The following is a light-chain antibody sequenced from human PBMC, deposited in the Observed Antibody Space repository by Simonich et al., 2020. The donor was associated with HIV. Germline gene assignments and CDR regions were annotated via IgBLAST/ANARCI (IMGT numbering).Light chain of an antibody. CDR2: LNSDGRH. CDR3: QTWGTGIRV. Sequence: QLVPTQSPSASASLGASVKLTCTLSSGHSSYAIAWHQQQPEKGPRYLMRLNSDGRHSKGGGIPDRCSGSSSGAERYLTISSLQSEDEADYYCQTWGTGIRVFGGGTKLTVL. J-gene: IGLJ3*02. V-gene: IGLV4-69*01. CDR1: SGHSSYA.